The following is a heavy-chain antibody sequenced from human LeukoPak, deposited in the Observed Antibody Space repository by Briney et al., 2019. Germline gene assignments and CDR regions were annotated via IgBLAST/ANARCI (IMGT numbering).Heavy chain of an antibody. CDR2: ISSGSATT. CDR3: ARGQLQLIF. Sequence: GGSLRLSCAASGFTFSDYYMSWVRQAPGKGLEWISYISSGSATTYYAGSVQGRFTISRDNAKNLLYLQMNSLRADDTAVYYCARGQLQLIFWGQGTLVTVSS. J-gene: IGHJ4*02. CDR1: GFTFSDYY. D-gene: IGHD2-2*01. V-gene: IGHV3-11*04.